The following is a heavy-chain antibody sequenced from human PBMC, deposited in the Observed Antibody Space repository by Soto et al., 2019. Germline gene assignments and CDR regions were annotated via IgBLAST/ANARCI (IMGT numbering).Heavy chain of an antibody. CDR2: ILSSSGVI. Sequence: EVQLVESGGGLVQPGGSLRLSCAASGFTFGSYSMNWVRQAPGKGLEWVSFILSSSGVIYYADSVKGRFTISRDNAKNSLYLQMNSLRAEDTAVYCCARGLRAPLAATAMPYCVDGWGKGTRVTVSS. D-gene: IGHD2-2*01. V-gene: IGHV3-48*01. CDR1: GFTFGSYS. CDR3: ARGLRAPLAATAMPYCVDG. J-gene: IGHJ6*01.